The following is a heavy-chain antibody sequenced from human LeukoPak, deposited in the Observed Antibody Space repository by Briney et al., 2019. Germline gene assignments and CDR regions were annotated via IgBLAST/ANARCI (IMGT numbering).Heavy chain of an antibody. J-gene: IGHJ4*02. D-gene: IGHD3-22*01. Sequence: SETLSLTCTVSDGSISSNSYYWGWIRQPPGKGLEWIGSISYSGRTYYNPSLESRVTISVDASKNQFSLELNSVTAADTAVYYCARVKADSSGYSFDYWGQGTLVTVSS. CDR2: ISYSGRT. CDR3: ARVKADSSGYSFDY. CDR1: DGSISSNSYY. V-gene: IGHV4-39*07.